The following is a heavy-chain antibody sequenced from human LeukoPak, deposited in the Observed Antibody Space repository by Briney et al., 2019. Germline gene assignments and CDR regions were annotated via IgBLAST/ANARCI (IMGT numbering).Heavy chain of an antibody. CDR2: IYSGGST. CDR1: GFTVSSNY. V-gene: IGHV3-53*01. CDR3: ARGVGGYDLLAYYYYYYMDV. J-gene: IGHJ6*03. D-gene: IGHD5-12*01. Sequence: TGGSLRLSCAASGFTVSSNYMSWVRQAPGKGLEWVSVIYSGGSTYYADSVKGRFTISRDSSTNPLYLQMNSLRAEDTAVYYCARGVGGYDLLAYYYYYYMDVWGKGTTVTVSS.